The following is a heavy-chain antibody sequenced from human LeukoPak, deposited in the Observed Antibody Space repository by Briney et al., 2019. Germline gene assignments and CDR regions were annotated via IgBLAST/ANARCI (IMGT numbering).Heavy chain of an antibody. Sequence: GGSLRLSCAASGFTFDDYAMHWVRQAPGKGLEWVSLISGDSGSTYYADSVKGRFTISRDNSKNSLYLQMNSLRTEDTALYYCATNYYDSSGYYSYWYFDLWGRGTLVTVSS. J-gene: IGHJ2*01. CDR3: ATNYYDSSGYYSYWYFDL. CDR2: ISGDSGST. D-gene: IGHD3-22*01. CDR1: GFTFDDYA. V-gene: IGHV3-43*02.